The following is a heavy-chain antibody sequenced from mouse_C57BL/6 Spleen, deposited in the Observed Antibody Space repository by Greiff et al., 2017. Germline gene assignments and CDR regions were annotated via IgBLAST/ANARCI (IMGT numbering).Heavy chain of an antibody. D-gene: IGHD1-1*01. Sequence: VKLQESGPGLVQPSQSLSITCTVSGFSLTSYGVHWVRQSPGKGLEWLGVIWSGGSTDYNAAFISRLSISKDNSKSQVFFKMNSLQADDTAIYYCARNLYGSSFAWFAYWGQGTLVTVSA. V-gene: IGHV2-2*01. CDR1: GFSLTSYG. J-gene: IGHJ3*01. CDR2: IWSGGST. CDR3: ARNLYGSSFAWFAY.